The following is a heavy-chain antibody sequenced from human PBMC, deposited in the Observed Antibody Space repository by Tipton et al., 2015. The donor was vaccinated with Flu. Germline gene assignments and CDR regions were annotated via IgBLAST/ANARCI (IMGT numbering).Heavy chain of an antibody. CDR3: ARGPRLSVLGMVGDFDY. V-gene: IGHV4-38-2*02. CDR2: LYHSGST. Sequence: TLSLTCTVSGYSISSGYYWDWIRQPPGKGLEWIGRLYHSGSTYYNPSLKSRVTMSLDTSKNQFSLKLSSVIAADTAVYYCARGPRLSVLGMVGDFDYWGQGTLVTVSS. CDR1: GYSISSGYY. D-gene: IGHD3-10*02. J-gene: IGHJ4*02.